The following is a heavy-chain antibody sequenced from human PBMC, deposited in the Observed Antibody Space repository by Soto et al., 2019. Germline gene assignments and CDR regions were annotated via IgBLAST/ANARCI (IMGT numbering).Heavy chain of an antibody. V-gene: IGHV3-23*01. CDR1: GFTFSSYA. CDR3: AKEGVRFLGGLSGYYYYMDV. Sequence: PGGSLRLSCAASGFTFSSYAMSWVRQAPGKGLEWVSAISGSGGSTYYADSVKGRFTISRDNSKNTLYLQMNSLRAEDTAVYYCAKEGVRFLGGLSGYYYYMDVWGKGTTVTVAS. CDR2: ISGSGGST. J-gene: IGHJ6*03. D-gene: IGHD3-3*01.